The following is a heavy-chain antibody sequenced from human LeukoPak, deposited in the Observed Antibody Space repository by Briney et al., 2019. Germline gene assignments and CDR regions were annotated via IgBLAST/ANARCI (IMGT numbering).Heavy chain of an antibody. V-gene: IGHV3-74*03. CDR2: INGDGSST. CDR1: GFTVSSNY. J-gene: IGHJ4*02. Sequence: GGSLRLSCAASGFTVSSNYMSWVRQAPGKGLVWVSRINGDGSSTTYADPVKGRFTISRDNAKNTLYLQMNSLRAEDTAVYYCAKENYDSTGLDFDYWGQGNLVTVSS. D-gene: IGHD3-22*01. CDR3: AKENYDSTGLDFDY.